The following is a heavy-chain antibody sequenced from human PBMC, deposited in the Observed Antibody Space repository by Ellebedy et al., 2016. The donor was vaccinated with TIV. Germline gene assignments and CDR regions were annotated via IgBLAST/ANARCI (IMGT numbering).Heavy chain of an antibody. CDR1: GYTFTSYY. Sequence: AASVKVSCKASGYTFTSYYMHSFRQAPGQGLEWMGISNPSGGSTSYAQKCQGRVTMTRDTSTSTVYMELSSLRSEDTAVYYCARAKGEGIDYWGQGTLVTVSS. CDR3: ARAKGEGIDY. J-gene: IGHJ4*02. D-gene: IGHD3-16*01. V-gene: IGHV1-46*01. CDR2: SNPSGGST.